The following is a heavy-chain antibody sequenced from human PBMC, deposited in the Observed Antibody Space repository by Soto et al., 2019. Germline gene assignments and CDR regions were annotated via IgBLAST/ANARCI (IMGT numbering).Heavy chain of an antibody. J-gene: IGHJ6*02. CDR3: AKDSFYCSSTSCYRYYYYGMDV. Sequence: SLRLSCAASGFTFSSYGMHWVRQAPGKGLEWVAVISYDGSNKYYADSVKGRFTISRDNSKNTLYLQMNSLRAEDTAVYYCAKDSFYCSSTSCYRYYYYGMDVWGQGTTVTVSS. CDR2: ISYDGSNK. CDR1: GFTFSSYG. V-gene: IGHV3-30*18. D-gene: IGHD2-2*02.